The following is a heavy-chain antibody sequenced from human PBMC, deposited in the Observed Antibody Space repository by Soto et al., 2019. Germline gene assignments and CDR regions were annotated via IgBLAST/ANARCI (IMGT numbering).Heavy chain of an antibody. CDR2: ISGYNGNT. CDR1: GYTFINYG. CDR3: ARDEVPAANWLDR. J-gene: IGHJ5*02. D-gene: IGHD2-2*01. Sequence: ASGKVSCKASGYTFINYGISWVRQAPGQGLEWMGWISGYNGNTNYAEKLQGRVTMTTDTSTTTAYMELRSLRSDDTAVYYCARDEVPAANWLDRWGQGTLVTVSS. V-gene: IGHV1-18*01.